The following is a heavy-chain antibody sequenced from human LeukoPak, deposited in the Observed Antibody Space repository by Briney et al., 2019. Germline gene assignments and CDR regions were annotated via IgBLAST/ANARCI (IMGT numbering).Heavy chain of an antibody. CDR2: MNPNSGDT. J-gene: IGHJ3*01. V-gene: IGHV1-8*01. CDR1: GYTFTNHD. D-gene: IGHD5-18*01. Sequence: ASVKVSCKASGYTFTNHDINWVRQASGQGLEWMGWMNPNSGDTDYAHKFQGRLTLTRDTSTSTAYMELSSVRSEDTAVYYCASRGSTYGYTALDVWGQGTVVTVSS. CDR3: ASRGSTYGYTALDV.